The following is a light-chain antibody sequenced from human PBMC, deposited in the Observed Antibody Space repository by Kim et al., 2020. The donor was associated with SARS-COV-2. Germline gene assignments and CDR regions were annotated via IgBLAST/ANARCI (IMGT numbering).Light chain of an antibody. CDR2: WAS. V-gene: IGKV4-1*01. CDR1: QSVLYSSNNKNY. CDR3: QQYYSIPYT. Sequence: DIVMTQSPDSLAVSLGERATINCKSSQSVLYSSNNKNYLAWYQQKPGQPPKLLIYWASTRESGVPDRFSGSGSGTGFTLTISSLQAEDVAVYSCQQYYSIPYTFGQGTKLEIK. J-gene: IGKJ2*01.